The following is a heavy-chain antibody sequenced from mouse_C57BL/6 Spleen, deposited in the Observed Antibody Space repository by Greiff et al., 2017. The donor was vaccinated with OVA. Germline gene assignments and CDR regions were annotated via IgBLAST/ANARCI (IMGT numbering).Heavy chain of an antibody. J-gene: IGHJ4*01. Sequence: EVQGVESGGGLVKPGGSLKLSCAASGFTFSDYGMHWVRQAPEKGLEWVAYTVKGRFTISRDNAKNTLFLQMTSLRSEDTAMYYCARLLYYAMDYWGQGTSVTVSS. CDR1: GFTFSDYG. CDR3: ARLLYYAMDY. V-gene: IGHV5-17*01.